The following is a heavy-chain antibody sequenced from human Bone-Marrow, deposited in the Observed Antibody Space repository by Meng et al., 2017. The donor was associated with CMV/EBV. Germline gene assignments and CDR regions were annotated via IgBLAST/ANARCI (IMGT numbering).Heavy chain of an antibody. CDR1: GGSISSSSYY. CDR3: ARVAYSSGWYAYAFDI. D-gene: IGHD6-19*01. CDR2: IYYSGST. V-gene: IGHV4-39*07. Sequence: SETLSLTCTVSGGSISSSSYYWGWIRQPPGKGLEWIGSIYYSGSTYYNPSLKSRVTISVDTSKNQFSLKLSSVTAADTAVYYCARVAYSSGWYAYAFDIWGQGTMVTVSS. J-gene: IGHJ3*02.